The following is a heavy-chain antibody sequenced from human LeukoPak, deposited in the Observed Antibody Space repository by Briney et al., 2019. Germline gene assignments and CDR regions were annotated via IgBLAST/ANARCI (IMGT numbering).Heavy chain of an antibody. CDR1: GGSISSSSYY. CDR2: IYYSGST. CDR3: ARSGDAAAADAFDI. D-gene: IGHD6-13*01. Sequence: SETLSLTCTVSGGSISSSSYYWGWIRQPPGKGLEWIGSIYYSGSTYYNPSLKSRVTISVDTSKNQFSLKLSSVTAADTAVYYCARSGDAAAADAFDIWGQGTMVTVSS. J-gene: IGHJ3*02. V-gene: IGHV4-39*07.